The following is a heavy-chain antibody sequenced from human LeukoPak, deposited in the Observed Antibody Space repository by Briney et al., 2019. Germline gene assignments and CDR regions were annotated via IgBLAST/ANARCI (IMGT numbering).Heavy chain of an antibody. CDR2: ISSSGGTA. CDR1: GFTFSSYE. D-gene: IGHD6-19*01. V-gene: IGHV3-48*03. Sequence: PGGSLRLSCAASGFTFSSYEMNWVSQAPGKGLEFVSYISSSGGTAHYADSVKGRFTISRDNARNSLYLQMDSLRAEDTSIYYCARELQGSGFDPWGQGTLVTVSS. J-gene: IGHJ5*02. CDR3: ARELQGSGFDP.